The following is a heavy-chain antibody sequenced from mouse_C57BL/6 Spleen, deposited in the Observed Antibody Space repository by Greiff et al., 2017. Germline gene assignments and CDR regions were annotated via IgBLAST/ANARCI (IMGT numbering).Heavy chain of an antibody. CDR3: ARWGNYQFAY. Sequence: QVQLKQPGAELVRPGSSVKLSCKASGYTFTSYWMDWVKQRPGQGLEWIGNIYPSDSETHYNQKFKDKATLTVDKSSSTAYMQLSSLTSEDSAVYYCARWGNYQFAYWGQGTLVTVSA. J-gene: IGHJ3*01. CDR1: GYTFTSYW. CDR2: IYPSDSET. D-gene: IGHD2-1*01. V-gene: IGHV1-61*01.